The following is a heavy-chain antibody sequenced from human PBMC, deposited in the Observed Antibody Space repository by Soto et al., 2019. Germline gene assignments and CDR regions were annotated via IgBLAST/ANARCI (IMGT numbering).Heavy chain of an antibody. D-gene: IGHD2-2*02. CDR2: ISGSGGST. V-gene: IGHV3-23*01. CDR3: AKALRDIVVVPAAIYYFDY. Sequence: GGSLRLSCAASRFTFSSYAMSWVRQAPGKGLEWVSAISGSGGSTYYADSVKGRFTISRDNSKNTLYLQMNSLRAEDTAVYYCAKALRDIVVVPAAIYYFDYWGQGTLVTVSS. CDR1: RFTFSSYA. J-gene: IGHJ4*02.